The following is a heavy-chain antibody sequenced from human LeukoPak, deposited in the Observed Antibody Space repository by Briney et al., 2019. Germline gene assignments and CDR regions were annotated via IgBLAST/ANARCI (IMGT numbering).Heavy chain of an antibody. V-gene: IGHV4-39*01. CDR3: ARDYFDSSGLDY. CDR2: IYYSGST. Sequence: SETLSLTCTVSGGSIGSSSYYWGWIRQPPGKGLEWIGSIYYSGSTYYNPSLKSRVTISVDTSKNQFSLKLSSVTAADTALYYCARDYFDSSGLDYWGQGTLVTVSS. D-gene: IGHD3-22*01. J-gene: IGHJ4*02. CDR1: GGSIGSSSYY.